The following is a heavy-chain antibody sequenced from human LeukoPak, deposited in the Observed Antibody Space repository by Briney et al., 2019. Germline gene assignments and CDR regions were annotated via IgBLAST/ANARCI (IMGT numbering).Heavy chain of an antibody. D-gene: IGHD3-22*01. CDR1: GFTFSNAW. V-gene: IGHV3-15*07. Sequence: GGSLRLSCATSGFTFSNAWMNWVRQAPGKGLEWVGRIRSNSDGGTIDYAARVKGRFTLSRDDSKTTLYLQMNNLRTEDTAVYYCARDTPPPYYYDSSGYYGRFNYWGQGTLVTVSS. CDR2: IRSNSDGGTI. J-gene: IGHJ4*02. CDR3: ARDTPPPYYYDSSGYYGRFNY.